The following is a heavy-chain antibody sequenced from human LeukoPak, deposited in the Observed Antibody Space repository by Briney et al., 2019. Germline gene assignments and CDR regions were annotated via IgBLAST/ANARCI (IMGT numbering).Heavy chain of an antibody. D-gene: IGHD3-10*02. CDR1: GFTFSSYA. CDR3: AKGGLMAYVVTYIDY. J-gene: IGHJ4*02. Sequence: GGSLRLSCAASGFTFSSYAMNWVRQAPGKGLEWVSAIRGDGDTTYYADSVKGRFTISRDNSKSTLYLEMTSLRAEDTALYYCAKGGLMAYVVTYIDYWGQGTLVTVSS. V-gene: IGHV3-23*01. CDR2: IRGDGDTT.